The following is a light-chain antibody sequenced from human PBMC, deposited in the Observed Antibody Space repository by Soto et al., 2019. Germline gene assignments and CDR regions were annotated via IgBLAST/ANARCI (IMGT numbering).Light chain of an antibody. CDR2: EVS. V-gene: IGLV2-14*01. Sequence: QPASVSGSPGQSITISCTGTSSDVCAYKYVSWYQQHPGKVPKVIIYEVSNRPSGVSYRFSGSKSGNTASLTISGLQAEDEADYYCASYTSPRMVFGGGTKLTV. CDR3: ASYTSPRMV. J-gene: IGLJ3*02. CDR1: SSDVCAYKY.